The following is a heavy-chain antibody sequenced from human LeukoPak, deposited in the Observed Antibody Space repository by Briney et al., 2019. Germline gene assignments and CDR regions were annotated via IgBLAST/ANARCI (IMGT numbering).Heavy chain of an antibody. CDR2: ISGGGDIT. J-gene: IGHJ4*02. V-gene: IGHV3-23*01. CDR1: GFNFANHA. CDR3: VREDTPATANY. Sequence: GGSLRLSCAASGFNFANHAMSWVRQTPGKGLEWVSAISGGGDITYYADSVTGRFTISRDNSKDTLFLQMHSLSPGDTAVYYCVREDTPATANYWGQGTLVTISS. D-gene: IGHD2-21*02.